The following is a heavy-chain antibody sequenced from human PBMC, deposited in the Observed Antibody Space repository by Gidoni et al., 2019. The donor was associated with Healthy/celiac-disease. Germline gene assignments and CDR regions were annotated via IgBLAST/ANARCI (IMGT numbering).Heavy chain of an antibody. CDR1: GFTFSSNG. Sequence: QVQLVESGGGVVQPGRSLRLFCAASGFTFSSNGMHWVRQAPGKGLEWVAVILYDGSNKYYADSVKGRFTISRDNSKNTLYLQMNSLRAEDTAVYYCASGDYYYGSSGYDPFDYWGQGTLVTVSS. D-gene: IGHD3-22*01. V-gene: IGHV3-33*01. J-gene: IGHJ4*02. CDR2: ILYDGSNK. CDR3: ASGDYYYGSSGYDPFDY.